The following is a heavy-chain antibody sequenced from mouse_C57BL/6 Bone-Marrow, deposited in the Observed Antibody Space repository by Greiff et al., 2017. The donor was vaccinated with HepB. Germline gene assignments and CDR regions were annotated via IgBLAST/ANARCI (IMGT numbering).Heavy chain of an antibody. CDR1: GFSLTSYG. J-gene: IGHJ4*01. V-gene: IGHV2-2*01. D-gene: IGHD2-5*01. Sequence: QVQLQQSGPGLVQPSQSLSITCTVSGFSLTSYGVHWVRQSPGKGLEWLGVIWSGGSTDYNAAFISRLSTSKDNSNSQVFFKMNSLQADDTAIYYCDRNDLYYSNYVGGFDYAMDYWGQGTSVTVSS. CDR2: IWSGGST. CDR3: DRNDLYYSNYVGGFDYAMDY.